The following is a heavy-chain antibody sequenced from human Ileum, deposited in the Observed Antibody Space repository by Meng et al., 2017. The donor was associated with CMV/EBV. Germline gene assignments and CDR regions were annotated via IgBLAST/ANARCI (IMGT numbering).Heavy chain of an antibody. V-gene: IGHV3-23*01. J-gene: IGHJ4*02. CDR3: AKSAIVTDPED. CDR1: AFTFSNYG. CDR2: ISDSGDTT. D-gene: IGHD5-18*01. Sequence: CEASAFTFSNYGMTWVRQAPGKGLEWVSGISDSGDTTYYADSVKGRFTISRDNSKSTLYLQMDSLRVEDTAIYYCAKSAIVTDPEDWGQGTLVTVSS.